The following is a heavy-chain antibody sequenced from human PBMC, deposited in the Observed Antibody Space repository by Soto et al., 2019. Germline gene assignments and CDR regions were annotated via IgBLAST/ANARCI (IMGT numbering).Heavy chain of an antibody. J-gene: IGHJ4*02. CDR3: ASGFSTDYDFWSGLREDY. CDR1: GFTFSSYW. D-gene: IGHD3-3*01. V-gene: IGHV3-7*01. CDR2: IRQDGTEK. Sequence: EVQLVESGGALVQPGGSLRLSCAASGFTFSSYWMTWVRQAPGKWLEWVANIRQDGTEKYYVDSVKGRFTISRDNARKSLYLQINSLRVVDTAVYYCASGFSTDYDFWSGLREDYWFQGTLVTVSS.